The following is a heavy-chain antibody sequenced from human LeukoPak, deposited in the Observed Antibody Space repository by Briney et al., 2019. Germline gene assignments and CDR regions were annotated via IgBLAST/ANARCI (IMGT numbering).Heavy chain of an antibody. CDR2: IKQDESEK. CDR1: GFTFRSYW. J-gene: IGHJ4*02. Sequence: PGGSLRLSCAASGFTFRSYWMSWVRQAPGKGLEWVANIKQDESEKYYVESLKGRFTISRDNARKSLYLQMNSLRADDTALYYCARDGSPFDFWGQGTLVTVSS. CDR3: ARDGSPFDF. V-gene: IGHV3-7*03.